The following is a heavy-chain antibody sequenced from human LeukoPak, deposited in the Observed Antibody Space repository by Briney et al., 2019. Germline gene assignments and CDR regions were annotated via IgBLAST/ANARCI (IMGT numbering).Heavy chain of an antibody. J-gene: IGHJ3*02. Sequence: GGSLRLSCAASGITFRNFYMSWVRQAPGKGLEWVANINQDGRQKNYVDSVKGRFTISRDNAKNSLSVEMNSLRGEDTAVYYCARDEEQLNMWGQGAMVIVSS. V-gene: IGHV3-7*04. CDR1: GITFRNFY. CDR2: INQDGRQK. CDR3: ARDEEQLNM. D-gene: IGHD6-13*01.